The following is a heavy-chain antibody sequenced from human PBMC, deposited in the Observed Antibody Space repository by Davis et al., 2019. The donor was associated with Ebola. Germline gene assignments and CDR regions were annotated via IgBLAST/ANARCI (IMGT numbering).Heavy chain of an antibody. D-gene: IGHD3-9*01. J-gene: IGHJ6*02. Sequence: GGSLRLSCAASGFTFSSYWMNWVRQAPGKGLEWVSSISSSSSYIYYADSVKGRFTISRDNAKNSLYLQMNSLRAEDTAVYYCARDYDILTGYFDYYYGMDVWGQGTTVTVSS. V-gene: IGHV3-21*01. CDR1: GFTFSSYW. CDR3: ARDYDILTGYFDYYYGMDV. CDR2: ISSSSSYI.